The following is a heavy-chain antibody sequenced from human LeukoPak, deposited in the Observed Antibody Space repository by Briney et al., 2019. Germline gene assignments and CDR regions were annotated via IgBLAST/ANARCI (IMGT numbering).Heavy chain of an antibody. V-gene: IGHV1-2*02. Sequence: ASVKVSCKASGYSFIDYYIHWVRQAPGQGLEGMGWVNPHSGGTKFAQKFQGRVTMTRDTSINTAYMEVSSLRSDDTAVYYCARDIGDYYGSGSYWLLWGQGTLVTVAS. CDR2: VNPHSGGT. CDR3: ARDIGDYYGSGSYWLL. D-gene: IGHD3-10*01. J-gene: IGHJ4*02. CDR1: GYSFIDYY.